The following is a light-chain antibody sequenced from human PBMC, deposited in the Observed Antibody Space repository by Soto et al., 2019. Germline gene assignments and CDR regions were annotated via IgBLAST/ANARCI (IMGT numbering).Light chain of an antibody. CDR3: QHYGGMWT. V-gene: IGKV1-5*01. CDR2: XAS. CDR1: QGFXNW. Sequence: IRLTQSAVTLSVSEGEGFAIPCQASQGFXNWLACYQQKPGKATKLPIYXASSLESVVPSIFSGSGSGTEFIITISCLQPDDFGSYCWQHYGGMWTFGQGTKVDI. J-gene: IGKJ1*01.